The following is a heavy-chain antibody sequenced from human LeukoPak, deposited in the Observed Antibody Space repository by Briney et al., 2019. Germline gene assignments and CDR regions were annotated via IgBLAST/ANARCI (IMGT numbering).Heavy chain of an antibody. CDR1: GYTFTSYY. D-gene: IGHD3-22*01. V-gene: IGHV1-46*01. Sequence: GASVKVSCKASGYTFTSYYMHWVRQAPGQGLEWMGIINPSGGSTSYAQKFQGRVTMTRDTSTSTAYMELSRLRSDDTAVYYCARFSYYYDSSGYSFDVGGDYWGQGTLVTVSS. J-gene: IGHJ4*02. CDR2: INPSGGST. CDR3: ARFSYYYDSSGYSFDVGGDY.